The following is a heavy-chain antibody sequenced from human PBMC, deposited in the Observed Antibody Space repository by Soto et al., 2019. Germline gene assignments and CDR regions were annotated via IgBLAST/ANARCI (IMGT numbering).Heavy chain of an antibody. CDR1: GGSISSGDYY. Sequence: PSETLSVTCTVAGGSISSGDYYWSRIRQPPGKGLEWIGYIYYSGSTYYNPSLKSRVTISVDTSKNQFSLKLSSVTAADTAVYYCARRNAYYYDSSGYLDFDYWGQGTLVTVSS. D-gene: IGHD3-22*01. CDR2: IYYSGST. J-gene: IGHJ4*02. V-gene: IGHV4-30-4*01. CDR3: ARRNAYYYDSSGYLDFDY.